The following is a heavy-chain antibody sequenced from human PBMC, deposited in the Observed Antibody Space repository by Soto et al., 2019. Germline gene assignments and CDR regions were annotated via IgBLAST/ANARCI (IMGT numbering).Heavy chain of an antibody. CDR2: IYHSGST. V-gene: IGHV4-30-2*01. CDR1: GGSISSGGYS. CDR3: ARVPGP. Sequence: QLQLQESGSGLVKPSQTLSLTCAVSGGSISSGGYSWSWIRQPPGKGLEWIGYIYHSGSTYYNPSLKSRVTISVDRSKNPFSMKLSSVTTALTAFSYCARVPGPWGQGTLVTVSS. J-gene: IGHJ5*02.